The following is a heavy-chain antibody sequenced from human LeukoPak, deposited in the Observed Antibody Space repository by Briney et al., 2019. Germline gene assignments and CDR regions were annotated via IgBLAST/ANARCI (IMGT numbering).Heavy chain of an antibody. CDR1: GGSIDSNS. D-gene: IGHD6-13*01. CDR2: IFYSGTT. V-gene: IGHV4-59*01. CDR3: ARRSSSWKNWFDP. Sequence: NSSETLSLTCTGSGGSIDSNSWTCIRQPPGKGLEWIGYIFYSGTTNYNPSLKSRVTMSVDMSKNQFSLKQSSVTAADTGVYYCARRSSSWKNWFDPWGQGTLVTVSS. J-gene: IGHJ5*02.